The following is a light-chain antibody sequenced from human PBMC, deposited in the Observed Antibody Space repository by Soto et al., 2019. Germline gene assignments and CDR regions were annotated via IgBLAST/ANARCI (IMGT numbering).Light chain of an antibody. CDR1: SSDVGGYKY. CDR2: EVS. J-gene: IGLJ1*01. CDR3: SSYTSSSTLV. V-gene: IGLV2-14*01. Sequence: QSVLTQPASVSGSPGQSVTISCTGTSSDVGGYKYVSWYQQHPGKVPKLMIFEVSNRPSGVSHRFSGSKSANTASLTISGLQAEDEADYYCSSYTSSSTLVFGTGTKVTVL.